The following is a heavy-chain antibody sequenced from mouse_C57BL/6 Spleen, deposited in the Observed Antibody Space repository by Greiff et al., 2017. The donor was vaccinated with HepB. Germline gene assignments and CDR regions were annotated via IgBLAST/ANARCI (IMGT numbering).Heavy chain of an antibody. CDR3: ARDYDSAY. CDR1: GYAFSSSW. CDR2: IYPGDGDT. D-gene: IGHD2-4*01. Sequence: VKLMESGPELVKPGASVKISCKASGYAFSSSWMNWVKQRPGKGLEWIGRIYPGDGDTNYNGKFKGKATLTADKSSSTAYMQLSSLTSEDSAVYFCARDYDSAYWGQGTLVTVSA. V-gene: IGHV1-82*01. J-gene: IGHJ3*01.